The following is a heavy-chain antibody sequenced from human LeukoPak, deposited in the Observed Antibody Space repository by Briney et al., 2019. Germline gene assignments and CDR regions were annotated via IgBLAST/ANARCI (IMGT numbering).Heavy chain of an antibody. CDR1: GFTFSSYA. V-gene: IGHV3-23*01. D-gene: IGHD1-26*01. CDR3: GNTDRQFRGYYGMDV. Sequence: GESLRLSCAASGFTFSSYAMSWVRQAPGKGLEWVSAIGASGDSTYYTDPVKGRFTISRDNFKKTLFLQMDRLRAEVTAVYYGGNTDRQFRGYYGMDVWGQGTTVTVSS. CDR2: IGASGDST. J-gene: IGHJ6*02.